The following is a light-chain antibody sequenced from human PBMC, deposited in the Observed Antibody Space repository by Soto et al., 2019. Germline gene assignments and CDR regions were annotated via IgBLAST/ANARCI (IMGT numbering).Light chain of an antibody. V-gene: IGKV3-15*01. CDR3: QQYIRWPLT. CDR2: GAS. Sequence: EIVMTQSPATLSVSPGARAPLSCRASQSVSSYLAWYQQKPGQAPRLLIYGASTRATGTPARFSGSGSGTEFTLTISSLQPEDFAVYYCQQYIRWPLTFGAGTKVDIK. CDR1: QSVSSY. J-gene: IGKJ4*01.